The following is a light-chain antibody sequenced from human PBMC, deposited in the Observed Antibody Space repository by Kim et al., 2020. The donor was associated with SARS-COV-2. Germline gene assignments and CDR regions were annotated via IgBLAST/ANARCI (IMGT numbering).Light chain of an antibody. CDR2: GNN. V-gene: IGLV1-40*01. Sequence: RGAITSAGSGYTIGGGFDVHWYQHLPGTAPKLLIYGNNKRPSGVPDRFSGSKSGTSASLAITGLQAEDEAEYYCQSYDNSLRGYVFGTGTTVAVL. CDR3: QSYDNSLRGYV. CDR1: GYTIGGGFD. J-gene: IGLJ1*01.